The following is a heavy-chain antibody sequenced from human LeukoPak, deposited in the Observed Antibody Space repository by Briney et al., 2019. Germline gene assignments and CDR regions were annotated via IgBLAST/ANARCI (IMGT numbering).Heavy chain of an antibody. V-gene: IGHV3-49*03. CDR3: AGGGRWLQFGY. J-gene: IGHJ4*02. CDR2: IRSKAYGGTT. D-gene: IGHD5-24*01. CDR1: GFTLSSYE. Sequence: PGGSLRLSCTVSGFTLSSYEMSWIRQAPGKGLEWVGFIRSKAYGGTTEYAASVKGRFTISRDDSKSIADLQMNSLKTEDTAVYYCAGGGRWLQFGYWGQGTLVTVSS.